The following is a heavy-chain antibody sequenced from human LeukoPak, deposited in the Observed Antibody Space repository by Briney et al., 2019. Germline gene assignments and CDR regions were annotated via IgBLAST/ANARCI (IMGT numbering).Heavy chain of an antibody. CDR2: ISAYNGNT. Sequence: ASVKVSCKAPGYTFTSYGISWVRQAPGRGLEWMGWISAYNGNTNYAQKLQGRVTMTTDTSTSTAYMELRSLRSDDTAVYYCARVGYCSGGSCYPLGYWGQGTLVTVSS. CDR3: ARVGYCSGGSCYPLGY. J-gene: IGHJ4*02. V-gene: IGHV1-18*01. D-gene: IGHD2-15*01. CDR1: GYTFTSYG.